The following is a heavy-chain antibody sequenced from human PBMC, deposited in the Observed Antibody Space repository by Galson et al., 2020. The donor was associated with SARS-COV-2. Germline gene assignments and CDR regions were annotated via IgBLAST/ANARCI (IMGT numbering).Heavy chain of an antibody. CDR1: GFTFTSSA. CDR2: IVVGSGNT. D-gene: IGHD1-20*01. Sequence: SVKVSCKASGFTFTSSAVQWVRQARGQRLEWIGWIVVGSGNTNYAQKFQERVTITRDMSTSTAYMELSSLRSEDTAVYYCAAFPQSVWYYYYGMDVWGQGTTVTVSS. V-gene: IGHV1-58*01. J-gene: IGHJ6*02. CDR3: AAFPQSVWYYYYGMDV.